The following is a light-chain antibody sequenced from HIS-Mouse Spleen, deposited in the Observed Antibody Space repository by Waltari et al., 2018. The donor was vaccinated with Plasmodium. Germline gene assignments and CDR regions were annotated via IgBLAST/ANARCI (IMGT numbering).Light chain of an antibody. Sequence: DIQMTPSPSSLSASVGDRVTITCPASQDISNYLNWYQQKPGKAPKLLIYDASNLETGVPSRFSGSASVTDFTFSISSLQPEDIATYYCQQYDNLPPLFTFGPGTKVDIK. CDR1: QDISNY. J-gene: IGKJ3*01. CDR3: QQYDNLPPLFT. CDR2: DAS. V-gene: IGKV1-33*01.